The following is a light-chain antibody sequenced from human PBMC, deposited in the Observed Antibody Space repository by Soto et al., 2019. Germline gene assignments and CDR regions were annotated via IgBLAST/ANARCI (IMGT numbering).Light chain of an antibody. CDR2: GAS. J-gene: IGKJ2*01. V-gene: IGKV3-15*01. CDR1: QSVSSN. Sequence: EIVMTQSPATLSVSPGERATLSCRASQSVSSNLAWYQQKPGQAPRLLIYGASTRATGIPARFSGSGSGTECTLTISSLQSEDFAVYYCQQYNNLPRTFGQGTKLEIK. CDR3: QQYNNLPRT.